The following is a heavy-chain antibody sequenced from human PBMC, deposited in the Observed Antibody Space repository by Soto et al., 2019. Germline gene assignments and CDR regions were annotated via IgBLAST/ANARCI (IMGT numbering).Heavy chain of an antibody. CDR1: GGTFSSYA. CDR3: ARGGIVVVVAATPYCMDV. CDR2: IIPIFGTA. Sequence: QVQLVQSGAEVKKPGSSVKVSCKASGGTFSSYAISWVRQAPGQGLEWMGGIIPIFGTATYAQKFQGSVTITADNSAVTAYMELSSLSSEDTAVYYCARGGIVVVVAATPYCMDVWGQGTTVTVSS. J-gene: IGHJ6*02. D-gene: IGHD2-15*01. V-gene: IGHV1-69*06.